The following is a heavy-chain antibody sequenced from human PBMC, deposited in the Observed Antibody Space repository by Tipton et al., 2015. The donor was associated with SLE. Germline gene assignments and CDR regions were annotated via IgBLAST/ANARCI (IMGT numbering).Heavy chain of an antibody. D-gene: IGHD3-10*01. CDR1: GGSISSYY. V-gene: IGHV4-59*01. CDR3: ARGSYGTDAFDI. Sequence: TLSLTCTVSGGSISSYYWSWIRQPPGKGLEWIGYIYYSGSTNYNPSLKSRVTISVDTSKNQFSLKLSSVTAADTAVYYCARGSYGTDAFDIWGHGTLVSVSS. J-gene: IGHJ3*02. CDR2: IYYSGST.